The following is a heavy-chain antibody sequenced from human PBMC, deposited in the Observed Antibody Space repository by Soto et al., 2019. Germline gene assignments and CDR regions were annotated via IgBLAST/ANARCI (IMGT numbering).Heavy chain of an antibody. J-gene: IGHJ6*02. D-gene: IGHD1-20*01. CDR1: GFTFSSYA. CDR3: ARHAIITKRDYYGMDV. Sequence: QVQLVESGGGVVQPGRSLRLSCAASGFTFSSYAMHWVRQAPGKGLEWGAVRSYEGSNKYYADSVKGRFTISRDNSKNTMYLQMNSLRAEDTAVYYCARHAIITKRDYYGMDVWGQGTTVTVSS. CDR2: RSYEGSNK. V-gene: IGHV3-30-3*01.